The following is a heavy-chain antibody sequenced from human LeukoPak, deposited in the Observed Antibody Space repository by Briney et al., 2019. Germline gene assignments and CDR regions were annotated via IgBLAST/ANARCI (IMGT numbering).Heavy chain of an antibody. D-gene: IGHD2-21*02. CDR1: GYTFTGYY. CDR2: INPNSGGT. J-gene: IGHJ4*02. Sequence: GASVKVSCKASGYTFTGYYMHWVRQAPGQGLEWMGRINPNSGGTNYAQKFQGRVTMTRDTSISTAYMELGRLRSDDTAVYYCARRPAYCGGDCPLNYWGQGTLVTVSS. V-gene: IGHV1-2*06. CDR3: ARRPAYCGGDCPLNY.